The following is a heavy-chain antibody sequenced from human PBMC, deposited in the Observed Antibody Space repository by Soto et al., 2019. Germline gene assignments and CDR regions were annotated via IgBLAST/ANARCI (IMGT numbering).Heavy chain of an antibody. CDR3: ARDPLFYGEQSGGYY. CDR1: GFTFSSYS. Sequence: EVQLVESGGGLVKPGGSLRLSCAASGFTFSSYSMNWVRQAPGKGLEWVSSISSSSSYIYYADSVKGRFTISRDNAKNSLYLQMNSLRAEDTAVYYCARDPLFYGEQSGGYYWGQGTLVTVSS. D-gene: IGHD4-17*01. J-gene: IGHJ4*02. CDR2: ISSSSSYI. V-gene: IGHV3-21*01.